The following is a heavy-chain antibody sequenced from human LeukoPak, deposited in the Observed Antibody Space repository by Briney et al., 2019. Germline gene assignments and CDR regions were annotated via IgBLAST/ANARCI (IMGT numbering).Heavy chain of an antibody. J-gene: IGHJ4*02. CDR2: IKYSGGT. D-gene: IGHD4-23*01. CDR3: AREGYGDNSGALDY. CDR1: GGSISSYY. Sequence: SETLSLTCTVSGGSISSYYCSWIRQSPGKGLEWIGYIKYSGGTDYNPSLKSRVTISVDTSKNQFSLKLNSVTAADTAVYYCAREGYGDNSGALDYWGRGTLVTVSS. V-gene: IGHV4-59*01.